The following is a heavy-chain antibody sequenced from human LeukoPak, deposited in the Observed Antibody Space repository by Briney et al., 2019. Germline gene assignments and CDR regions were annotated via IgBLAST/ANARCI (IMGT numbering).Heavy chain of an antibody. J-gene: IGHJ4*02. Sequence: GGSLRLSCAASGFTFSSYAMNWVRQAPGKGLEWVSIISGSGTNTYYADSVKGRFTISRDNSKNTLYLQMNSLRAEDTAVYYCARAWTGYSYGDYWGQGTLVTVSS. V-gene: IGHV3-23*01. D-gene: IGHD5-18*01. CDR1: GFTFSSYA. CDR2: ISGSGTNT. CDR3: ARAWTGYSYGDY.